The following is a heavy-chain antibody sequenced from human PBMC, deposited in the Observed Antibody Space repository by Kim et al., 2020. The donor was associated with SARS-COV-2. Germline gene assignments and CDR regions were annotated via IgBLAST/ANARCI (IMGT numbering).Heavy chain of an antibody. V-gene: IGHV4-30-2*01. CDR3: ARDGFSGYYGMDV. J-gene: IGHJ6*02. Sequence: KPSHKSRVTISVDRSQNRFSLNLNSVAATDTAVFYCARDGFSGYYGMDVWGQGTTVTVSS.